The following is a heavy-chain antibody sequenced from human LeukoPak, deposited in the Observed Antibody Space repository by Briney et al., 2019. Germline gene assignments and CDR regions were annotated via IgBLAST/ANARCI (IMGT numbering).Heavy chain of an antibody. CDR2: ISGSGSTI. CDR1: GLTFRSYE. Sequence: PGGSLRLSCAASGLTFRSYEMNWVRQAPGKGLEWISYISGSGSTIYYADSVKGRFTISRDNAKNSLYLQMRSLRAEDTAVYYCATVYNSGSYSAFHFWGQGTMVTVFS. CDR3: ATVYNSGSYSAFHF. V-gene: IGHV3-48*03. J-gene: IGHJ3*01. D-gene: IGHD6-19*01.